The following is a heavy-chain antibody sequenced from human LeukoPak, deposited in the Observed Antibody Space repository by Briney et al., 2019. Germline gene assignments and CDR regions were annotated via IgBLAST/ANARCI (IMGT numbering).Heavy chain of an antibody. J-gene: IGHJ6*03. D-gene: IGHD3-10*01. V-gene: IGHV1-18*01. CDR3: ARVATMVRGVIIYYYYYMDV. Sequence: ASVKVSCKASGYTFTSYGISWVRQAPGQGLEWMGWISAYNGNTNYAQKLQGRVTMTTDTSTSTAYMELRSLRSDDTAVYYCARVATMVRGVIIYYYYYMDVWGKGTTVTISS. CDR1: GYTFTSYG. CDR2: ISAYNGNT.